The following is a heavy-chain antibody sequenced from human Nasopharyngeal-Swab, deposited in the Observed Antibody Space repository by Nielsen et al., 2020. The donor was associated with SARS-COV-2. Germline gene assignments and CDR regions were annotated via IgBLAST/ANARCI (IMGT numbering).Heavy chain of an antibody. D-gene: IGHD3-9*01. V-gene: IGHV3-9*01. Sequence: GGSLRLSCAASGFTFDDYTMHWVRQAPGKGLEWVSLISWNSGSIGYADSVKGRFTISRDNAKNSLYLQMNSLRAEDTALYYCAKDHGDGYDILTGYYKGYYFDYWGQGTLVTVSS. CDR3: AKDHGDGYDILTGYYKGYYFDY. CDR2: ISWNSGSI. J-gene: IGHJ4*02. CDR1: GFTFDDYT.